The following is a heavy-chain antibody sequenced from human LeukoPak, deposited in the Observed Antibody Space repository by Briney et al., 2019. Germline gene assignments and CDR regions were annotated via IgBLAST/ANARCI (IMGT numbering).Heavy chain of an antibody. Sequence: PGGSLRLSCAASGFTFSDYYMSWIRQAPGKGLEWVSYISSSSSYTNYADSVKGRFTISRDNAKNSLYLQMNSLRAEDTAVYYCARDTYYYNSSGDSDAFDIWGQGTMVTVSS. V-gene: IGHV3-11*06. CDR2: ISSSSSYT. CDR1: GFTFSDYY. D-gene: IGHD3-22*01. CDR3: ARDTYYYNSSGDSDAFDI. J-gene: IGHJ3*02.